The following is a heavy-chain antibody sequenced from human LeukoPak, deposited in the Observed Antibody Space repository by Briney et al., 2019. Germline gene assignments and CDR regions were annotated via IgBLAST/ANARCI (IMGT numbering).Heavy chain of an antibody. J-gene: IGHJ4*02. CDR1: GGSFSGYY. CDR2: INHSGST. D-gene: IGHD4-17*01. Sequence: SETLSLTCAVYGGSFSGYYWSWIRQPPGKGLECLGEINHSGSTNYNPSLKSRVTMSVDTSKNQFSLKLSSVTAADTAVYYCARGQSVYGDYVDYWGQGTLVTVSS. CDR3: ARGQSVYGDYVDY. V-gene: IGHV4-34*01.